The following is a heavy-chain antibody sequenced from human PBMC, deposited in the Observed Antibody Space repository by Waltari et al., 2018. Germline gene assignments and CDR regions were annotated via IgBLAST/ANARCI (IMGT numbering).Heavy chain of an antibody. Sequence: QVQLVESGGGVVQPGRSLRLPCAAAGFTSSSSGMHWVRQTPGRGLEWVAVISSDGSRKSYADSVKGRFSISRDNSKNSLSLEMNSLRPEDTAVYYCASCTGGNCYYYGFDVWGQGTTVTVSS. CDR2: ISSDGSRK. CDR1: GFTSSSSG. CDR3: ASCTGGNCYYYGFDV. D-gene: IGHD2-8*02. V-gene: IGHV3-30*03. J-gene: IGHJ6*02.